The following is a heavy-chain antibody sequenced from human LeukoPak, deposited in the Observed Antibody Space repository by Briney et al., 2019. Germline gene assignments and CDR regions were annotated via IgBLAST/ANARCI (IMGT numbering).Heavy chain of an antibody. D-gene: IGHD3-9*01. Sequence: ASVKVSCKASGYTFTSYGISWVRQAPGQGLEWMGWISAYNGNTNYAQKLQGRVTMTTDTSTSTAYMELRSLGSDDTAVYYCARGPNSDWLLTYYYYMDVWGKGTTVTVSS. V-gene: IGHV1-18*01. J-gene: IGHJ6*03. CDR3: ARGPNSDWLLTYYYYMDV. CDR2: ISAYNGNT. CDR1: GYTFTSYG.